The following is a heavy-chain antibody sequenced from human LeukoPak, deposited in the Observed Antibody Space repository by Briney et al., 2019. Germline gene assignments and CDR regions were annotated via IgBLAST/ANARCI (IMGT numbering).Heavy chain of an antibody. CDR3: ARDGYSSSFYFDY. D-gene: IGHD6-6*01. J-gene: IGHJ4*02. CDR2: IYYSGST. V-gene: IGHV4-59*01. CDR1: GGSISSYY. Sequence: PSETLSLTCTVSGGSISSYYWSWIRQPPGKGLEWIGYIYYSGSTNYNPSLKSRVTISVDTSKNQFSLKLSSVTAADTAVYYCARDGYSSSFYFDYWGQGTLVTVSS.